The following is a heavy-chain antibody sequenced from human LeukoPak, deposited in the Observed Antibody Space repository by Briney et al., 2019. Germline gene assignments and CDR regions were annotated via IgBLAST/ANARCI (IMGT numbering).Heavy chain of an antibody. CDR1: GYSISSGYY. J-gene: IGHJ4*02. V-gene: IGHV4-38-2*02. Sequence: SETLSLTCNVSGYSISSGYYWGWIRQPPGMGLEWIGSIYHSGSTCINPSLKSRVTISVDTSKNQFSLKPSSVTAADTAVYYCARVLSCTCHADYWGQGTLVAVSS. CDR3: ARVLSCTCHADY. CDR2: IYHSGST. D-gene: IGHD2-15*01.